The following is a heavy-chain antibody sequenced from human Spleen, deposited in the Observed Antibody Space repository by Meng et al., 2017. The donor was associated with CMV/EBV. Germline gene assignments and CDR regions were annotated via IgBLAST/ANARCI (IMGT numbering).Heavy chain of an antibody. CDR1: GGSISSSNG. CDR3: ARGGGCGGDCYWHDY. Sequence: SGGSISSSNGWSWVRHTPGKGLEWIGEIYHSGSTNYNPSLKSRVTISVDKSKNQFSLKLSSVTAADTAVYYCARGGGCGGDCYWHDYWGQGTLVTVSS. CDR2: IYHSGST. J-gene: IGHJ4*02. D-gene: IGHD2-21*01. V-gene: IGHV4-4*02.